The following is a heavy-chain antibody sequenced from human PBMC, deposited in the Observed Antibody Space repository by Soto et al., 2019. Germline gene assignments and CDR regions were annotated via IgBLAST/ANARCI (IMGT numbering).Heavy chain of an antibody. J-gene: IGHJ4*02. CDR3: AKKGAVVVAGPGPFDY. Sequence: EVQLLESGGGLVQPGGSLRLSCAASGFTFSSYAMSWVRQAPGKGLEWVSAISGSGGSTYYADSVKGRFTISRDNSKNTLYLQMNSLRAEDTAVYYCAKKGAVVVAGPGPFDYWGQGTLVTVSS. CDR1: GFTFSSYA. D-gene: IGHD2-15*01. CDR2: ISGSGGST. V-gene: IGHV3-23*01.